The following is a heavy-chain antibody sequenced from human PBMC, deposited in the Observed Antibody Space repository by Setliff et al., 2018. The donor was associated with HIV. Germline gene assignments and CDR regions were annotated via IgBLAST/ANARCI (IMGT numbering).Heavy chain of an antibody. CDR1: GLTVSSNY. J-gene: IGHJ3*01. Sequence: PGESLKISCAASGLTVSSNYMSWVRQAPGEGLEWVSVLYSGGSTYYADSVKGRFTISRDNSKNTLYLQMNSLRPEDTAVYYCARDPGSKWTPHDAFDFWGQGTMVTVSS. CDR3: ARDPGSKWTPHDAFDF. CDR2: LYSGGST. V-gene: IGHV3-66*02. D-gene: IGHD6-13*01.